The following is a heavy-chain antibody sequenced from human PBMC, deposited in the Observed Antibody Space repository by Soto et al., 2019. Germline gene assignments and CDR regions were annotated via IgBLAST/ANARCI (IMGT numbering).Heavy chain of an antibody. CDR3: ASLRRSPMPFWCRLLDSYYYYCMDV. J-gene: IGHJ6*02. V-gene: IGHV4-30-4*01. D-gene: IGHD3-3*01. CDR2: IYYIVST. CDR1: GGSISSGGYY. Sequence: TSETLSLTCTVSGGSISSGGYYCSWIRQPRGKGLDLIGYIYYIVSTYYSPSLKSRVTISVDTSKNQFSLKLSSVTAADTAVYYCASLRRSPMPFWCRLLDSYYYYCMDVGGQGTTVTVSS.